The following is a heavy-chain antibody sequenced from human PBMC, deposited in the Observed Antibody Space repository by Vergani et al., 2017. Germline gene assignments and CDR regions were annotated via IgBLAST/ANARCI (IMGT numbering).Heavy chain of an antibody. J-gene: IGHJ4*02. Sequence: QVQLQQWGAGLLKPSETLSLTCAVYGGSFSGYYWSWIRQPPGKGLEWIGEINHSGSTNYNPSLKSRVTISVDTSKNQFSLKLSFVTAADTAVYYCARGSPRRGYAGYWGQGTLVTVSS. D-gene: IGHD5-18*01. CDR3: ARGSPRRGYAGY. V-gene: IGHV4-34*01. CDR2: INHSGST. CDR1: GGSFSGYY.